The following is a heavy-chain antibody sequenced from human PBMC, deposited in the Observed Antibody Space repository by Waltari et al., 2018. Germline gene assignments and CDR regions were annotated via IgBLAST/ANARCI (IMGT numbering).Heavy chain of an antibody. J-gene: IGHJ5*02. Sequence: EVQLVQSGAEVKKPGESLKISCKGSGYSFTSYWIGWVRQMPGKGLEWMGIIYPGDSDPRYSPSFQGQVTISADESISTAYLQWSSLKASDTAMYYCARSWEYQPKANWFDPWGQGTLVTVSS. D-gene: IGHD2-2*01. V-gene: IGHV5-51*01. CDR2: IYPGDSDP. CDR3: ARSWEYQPKANWFDP. CDR1: GYSFTSYW.